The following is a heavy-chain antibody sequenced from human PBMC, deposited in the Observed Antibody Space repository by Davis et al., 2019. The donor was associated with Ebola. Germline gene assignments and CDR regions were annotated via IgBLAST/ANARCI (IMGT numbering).Heavy chain of an antibody. Sequence: GESLKISCAASGFLFSSYAMSWVRQAPGRGREWVSSISASGGATFYADSVKGRIVMSRDNSNDTLYLRMNNLRAEDTAIYYCAKDLTSYYGSGDFFDYWGQGILVTVSS. D-gene: IGHD3-10*01. CDR3: AKDLTSYYGSGDFFDY. J-gene: IGHJ4*02. CDR1: GFLFSSYA. CDR2: ISASGGAT. V-gene: IGHV3-23*01.